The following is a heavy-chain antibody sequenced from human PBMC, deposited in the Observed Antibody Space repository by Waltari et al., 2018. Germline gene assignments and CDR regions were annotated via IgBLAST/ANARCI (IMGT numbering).Heavy chain of an antibody. Sequence: HVLLQESGTGLVKPSETLPLTCTVSGDVPSDAHWPWTRQAPGKGLEWIAYLRNTGGTKCTPSLQSRVTISADTSKKQFSLRLTSVTAADTAVYYCARLPTKYYDSIGWGFFDQWGQGILVTVSP. J-gene: IGHJ4*02. CDR1: GDVPSDAH. V-gene: IGHV4-59*08. CDR3: ARLPTKYYDSIGWGFFDQ. CDR2: LRNTGGT. D-gene: IGHD3-22*01.